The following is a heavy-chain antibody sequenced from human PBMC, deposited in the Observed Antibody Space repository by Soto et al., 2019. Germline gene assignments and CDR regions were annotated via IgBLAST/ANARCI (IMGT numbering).Heavy chain of an antibody. CDR1: DDSINSDKYY. CDR2: IYYRGNT. D-gene: IGHD3-3*01. J-gene: IGHJ6*03. V-gene: IGHV4-39*01. Sequence: PSETLSLTCSVSDDSINSDKYYWGWILHPPGKGLEWIGSIYYRGNTYYNPSLQSRVTISVDTSKSQFSLKLSSVTAADTAVYYCARRPYDFWSGYYYYYMDVWGKGTTVTVSS. CDR3: ARRPYDFWSGYYYYYMDV.